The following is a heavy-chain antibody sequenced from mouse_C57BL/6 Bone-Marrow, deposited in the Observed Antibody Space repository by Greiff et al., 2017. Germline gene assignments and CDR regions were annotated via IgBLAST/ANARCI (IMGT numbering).Heavy chain of an antibody. J-gene: IGHJ2*01. Sequence: VQLQQSGAELVRPGASVKLSCKASGYNFTDDDMHWVKQRPEQGLEWIGWIDPENGSTEYASKFKGKATMTADTSSSTAYLQLSSLTSEDTAVYYCTSSANGGRAFDYWGQGTTLTVSS. CDR3: TSSANGGRAFDY. V-gene: IGHV14-4*01. CDR2: IDPENGST. CDR1: GYNFTDDD. D-gene: IGHD6-1*01.